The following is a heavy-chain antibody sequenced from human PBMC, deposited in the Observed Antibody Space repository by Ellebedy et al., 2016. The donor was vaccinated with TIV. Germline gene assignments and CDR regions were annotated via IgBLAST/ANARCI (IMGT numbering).Heavy chain of an antibody. J-gene: IGHJ4*02. CDR2: IVVGSGNT. CDR3: ARARSSGWLHTPDY. V-gene: IGHV1-58*02. Sequence: AASVKVSCKASGFTFTSSAMQWVRQARGQRLEWIGWIVVGSGNTNYAQKFQERVTITRDMSTSTAYMELSSLRSEDTAVYYCARARSSGWLHTPDYWGQGILVTVSS. CDR1: GFTFTSSA. D-gene: IGHD6-19*01.